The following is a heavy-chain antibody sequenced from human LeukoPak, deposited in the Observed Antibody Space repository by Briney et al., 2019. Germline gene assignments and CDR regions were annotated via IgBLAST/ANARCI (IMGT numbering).Heavy chain of an antibody. V-gene: IGHV1-69*05. J-gene: IGHJ3*02. Sequence: GASVKVSCKASGGTFSSYAISWVRQAPGQGLEWMGGIIPIFGTANYAQKFQCRVTITTDESTRTAYMELSSLGSEDTAVYYCARGGDLVVVVPAAIRDDAFDIWGQGTMVTVSS. CDR3: ARGGDLVVVVPAAIRDDAFDI. D-gene: IGHD2-2*02. CDR1: GGTFSSYA. CDR2: IIPIFGTA.